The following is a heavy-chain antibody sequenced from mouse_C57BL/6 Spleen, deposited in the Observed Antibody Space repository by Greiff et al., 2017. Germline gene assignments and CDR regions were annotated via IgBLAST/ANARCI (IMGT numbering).Heavy chain of an antibody. Sequence: EVMLVESGGGLVKPGGSLKLSCAASGFTFSSYAMSWVRQTPEKRLEWVATISDGGSYTYYPDNVKGRFTISRDNAKNNLYLQMSHLKSEDTAMSCCAREGLRRVYDYWGQGTTLTVSS. CDR3: AREGLRRVYDY. CDR1: GFTFSSYA. V-gene: IGHV5-4*01. CDR2: ISDGGSYT. J-gene: IGHJ2*01. D-gene: IGHD2-2*01.